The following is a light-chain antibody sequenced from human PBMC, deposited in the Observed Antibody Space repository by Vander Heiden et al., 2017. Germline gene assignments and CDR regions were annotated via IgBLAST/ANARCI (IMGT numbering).Light chain of an antibody. Sequence: EIVLTQSPATLSLSPGERATLSCRASQSVSSYLAWYQQKPGQAPRLLIYDASNRATGIPARFSGSGSGTDFTLTISSLEPEDFAVYYCQQRSNWPSPTFRGGIKVGIK. CDR1: QSVSSY. CDR2: DAS. CDR3: QQRSNWPSPT. J-gene: IGKJ4*01. V-gene: IGKV3-11*01.